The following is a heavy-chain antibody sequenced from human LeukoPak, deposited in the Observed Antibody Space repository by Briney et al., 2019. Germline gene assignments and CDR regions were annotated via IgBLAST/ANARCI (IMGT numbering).Heavy chain of an antibody. Sequence: GGSLSLSCAASGFIFSSYTMSWGREAPGKGLEWVSAISGSGGSTYYADSVKGRFPISRDNSKNTLYLQMNGLRAEDTAVYYCARVYCRGGSCYDQTFDYWGQGTLVTVSS. CDR1: GFIFSSYT. CDR3: ARVYCRGGSCYDQTFDY. V-gene: IGHV3-23*01. J-gene: IGHJ4*02. CDR2: ISGSGGST. D-gene: IGHD2-15*01.